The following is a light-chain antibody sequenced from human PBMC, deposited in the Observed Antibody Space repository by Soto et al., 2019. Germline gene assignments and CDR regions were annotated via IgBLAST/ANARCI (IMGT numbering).Light chain of an antibody. CDR2: DVS. J-gene: IGLJ1*01. CDR1: SSDVGGYNF. Sequence: QSALTQPASVSGSPGQSIAISCTGTSSDVGGYNFVSWYQQHPDKAPKLMIYDVSHRPSGVSNRFSGSKSGNTASLTISGLQAEDEADYYCSSYTISSTYVFGTGTQLTVL. CDR3: SSYTISSTYV. V-gene: IGLV2-14*01.